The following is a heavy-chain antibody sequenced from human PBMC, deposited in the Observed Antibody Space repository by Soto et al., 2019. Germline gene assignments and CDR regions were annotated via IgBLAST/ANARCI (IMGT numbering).Heavy chain of an antibody. CDR3: VKGRGGSGSLTPRVDF. V-gene: IGHV3-23*01. J-gene: IGHJ4*02. CDR2: ISGGGDTT. D-gene: IGHD3-10*01. CDR1: GFTFNNYA. Sequence: EVQLLESGGGLVQPGGSLRLSCAASGFTFNNYAMTWVRQAPGKGLEWVSAISGGGDTTSYADSVKGRFTVSRDGSKNTLYLQMSSLRAEYTAVYYCVKGRGGSGSLTPRVDFWGQGTRVTVSS.